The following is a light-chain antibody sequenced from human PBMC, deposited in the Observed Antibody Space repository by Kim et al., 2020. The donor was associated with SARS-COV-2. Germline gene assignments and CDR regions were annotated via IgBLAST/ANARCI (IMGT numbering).Light chain of an antibody. CDR2: GAS. Sequence: GSPGERATLSCRASQSVSSNLAWYQQKPGQAPRLLIYGASTRATGIPARFSGSGSGTEFTLTISSLQSEDFAVYYCQQYNNWPYTFGQGTKLEI. J-gene: IGKJ2*01. CDR1: QSVSSN. V-gene: IGKV3-15*01. CDR3: QQYNNWPYT.